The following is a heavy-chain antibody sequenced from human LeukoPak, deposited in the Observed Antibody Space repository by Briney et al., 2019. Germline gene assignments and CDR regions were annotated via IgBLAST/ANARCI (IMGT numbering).Heavy chain of an antibody. Sequence: PSETLSLTCTVSGGSISSYYWSWIRQPPGKGLEWIGYIYYSGSTNYNPSLKSRVTMSVDTSKNQFSLKLSSVTAADTAVYYCARANTDSSGYYLGVLGAFDIWGQGTMVTVSS. J-gene: IGHJ3*02. CDR1: GGSISSYY. CDR3: ARANTDSSGYYLGVLGAFDI. CDR2: IYYSGST. V-gene: IGHV4-59*12. D-gene: IGHD3-22*01.